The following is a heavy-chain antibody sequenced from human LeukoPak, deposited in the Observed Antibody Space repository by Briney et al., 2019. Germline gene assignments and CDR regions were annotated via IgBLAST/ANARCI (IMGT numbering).Heavy chain of an antibody. J-gene: IGHJ6*03. V-gene: IGHV3-7*01. D-gene: IGHD1-26*01. Sequence: GGSLRLSCAASGFTFSSYWMNWVRHAPGKGLEWVANIKQDGSDKYYVDSVKGRFIISRDNAKNSLYLQMDSLRVEDTAEYYCARDPYSGNYGAYYYYYMDVWGKGTTVTVSS. CDR1: GFTFSSYW. CDR3: ARDPYSGNYGAYYYYYMDV. CDR2: IKQDGSDK.